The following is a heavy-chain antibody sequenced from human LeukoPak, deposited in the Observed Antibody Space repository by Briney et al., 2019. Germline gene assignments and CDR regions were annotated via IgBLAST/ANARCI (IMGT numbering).Heavy chain of an antibody. D-gene: IGHD5-24*01. CDR1: GYTFTSYA. CDR3: ARDNSVRDEAWWFNP. Sequence: ASVKVSCKASGYTFTSYAVNWVRQAPGQRFEWVGWIDAGNGKTKYSQEFQGRVTLTRDMSTSTDYLELSSLRSEDTAVYYCARDNSVRDEAWWFNPWGQGTLVTVSS. V-gene: IGHV1-3*03. J-gene: IGHJ5*02. CDR2: IDAGNGKT.